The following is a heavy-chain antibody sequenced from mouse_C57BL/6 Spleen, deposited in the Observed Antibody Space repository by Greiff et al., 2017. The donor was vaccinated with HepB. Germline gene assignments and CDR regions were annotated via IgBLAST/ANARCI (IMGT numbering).Heavy chain of an antibody. Sequence: QVQLQQPGAELVKPGASVKLSCKASGYTFTSYWMQWVKQRPGQGLEWIGEIDPSDSYTNYNQKFKGKATLTVDTSSSTAYMQLSSLTSEDSAVYYCARRYYGIYFDYWGQGTTLTVSS. CDR2: IDPSDSYT. D-gene: IGHD2-1*01. CDR1: GYTFTSYW. CDR3: ARRYYGIYFDY. J-gene: IGHJ2*01. V-gene: IGHV1-50*01.